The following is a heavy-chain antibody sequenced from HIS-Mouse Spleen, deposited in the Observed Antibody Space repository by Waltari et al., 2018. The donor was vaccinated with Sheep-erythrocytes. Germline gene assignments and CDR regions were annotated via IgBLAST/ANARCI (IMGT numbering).Heavy chain of an antibody. D-gene: IGHD5-18*01. CDR3: ARDNPVDTAMVYYYYGMDV. V-gene: IGHV4-39*07. Sequence: QLQLQESGPGLVKPSETLSLTCTVSGGSISSSSYYWGWIRQPPGKGLEWIGSIYYSGSTAYNPYLKSRVTISVDTAKNQFSLKLSSVTAADTAVYYCARDNPVDTAMVYYYYGMDVWGQGTTVTVSS. CDR2: IYYSGST. CDR1: GGSISSSSYY. J-gene: IGHJ6*02.